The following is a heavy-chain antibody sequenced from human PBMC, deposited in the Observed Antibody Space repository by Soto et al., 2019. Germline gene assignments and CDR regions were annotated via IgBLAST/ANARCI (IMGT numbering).Heavy chain of an antibody. CDR2: INHSGST. V-gene: IGHV4-34*01. CDR1: GGSFSGYY. Sequence: SETLSLTCAVYGGSFSGYYWSWIRQPPGKGLEWIGEINHSGSTNYNPSLKSRVTISVDTSKNQFSLKLSSVTAADTAVYYCARAHRYSSGYYYYYMDVWGKGTTVTVSS. J-gene: IGHJ6*03. D-gene: IGHD6-25*01. CDR3: ARAHRYSSGYYYYYMDV.